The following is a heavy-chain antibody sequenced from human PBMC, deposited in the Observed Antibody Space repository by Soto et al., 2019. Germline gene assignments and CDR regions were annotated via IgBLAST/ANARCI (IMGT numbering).Heavy chain of an antibody. CDR2: IWYDGSNK. V-gene: IGHV3-33*01. CDR3: ARDVNYDSAFDI. D-gene: IGHD3-22*01. J-gene: IGHJ3*02. Sequence: VQLVESGGGVVQPGRSLRLSCAASGFTFSSYGMHWVRQAPGKGLEWVAVIWYDGSNKYYADSVKGRFTISRDNSKNTLYLQMNSLRAEDTAVYYCARDVNYDSAFDIWGQGTMVTVSS. CDR1: GFTFSSYG.